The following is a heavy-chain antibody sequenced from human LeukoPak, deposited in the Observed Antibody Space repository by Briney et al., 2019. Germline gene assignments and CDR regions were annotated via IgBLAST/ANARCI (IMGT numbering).Heavy chain of an antibody. J-gene: IGHJ3*02. CDR2: INHSGST. Sequence: SETLSLTCAVYGGSFSGYYWSWIRQPPGKGLEWIGEINHSGSTNYNPSLKSRVTISVDTSKNQFSLKLSSVTAADTAVYYCARDRYYDYVWGSYRSPDAFDIWGQGTMVTVSS. D-gene: IGHD3-16*02. CDR1: GGSFSGYY. V-gene: IGHV4-34*01. CDR3: ARDRYYDYVWGSYRSPDAFDI.